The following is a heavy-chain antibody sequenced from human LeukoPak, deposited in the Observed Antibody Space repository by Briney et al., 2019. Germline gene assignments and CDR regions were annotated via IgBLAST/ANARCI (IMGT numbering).Heavy chain of an antibody. V-gene: IGHV3-11*04. Sequence: PGGSLRLSCAASGSTFSDYYMSWIRQAPGKGLEWVSYISSSGSTIYYADSVKGRVTISRDNAKNSLYLQMNSLRAEDTAVYYCARDYGDYVGYFDYWGQGTLVTVSS. CDR2: ISSSGSTI. J-gene: IGHJ4*02. CDR1: GSTFSDYY. CDR3: ARDYGDYVGYFDY. D-gene: IGHD4-17*01.